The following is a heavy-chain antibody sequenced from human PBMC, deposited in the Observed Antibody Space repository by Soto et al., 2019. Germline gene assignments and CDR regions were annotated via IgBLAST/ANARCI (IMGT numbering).Heavy chain of an antibody. CDR1: GFTFSSYA. CDR3: AKYRVVVVPAAPYYFDY. Sequence: EVQLLESGGGLVQPGGSLRLSCAASGFTFSSYAMSWVRQAPGKGLEWVSAISGSGGSTYYADSVKGRFTISRDNSKNTLYLQMNSLRAEDTAVYYCAKYRVVVVPAAPYYFDYWGQGTLVTVSS. CDR2: ISGSGGST. V-gene: IGHV3-23*01. D-gene: IGHD2-2*01. J-gene: IGHJ4*02.